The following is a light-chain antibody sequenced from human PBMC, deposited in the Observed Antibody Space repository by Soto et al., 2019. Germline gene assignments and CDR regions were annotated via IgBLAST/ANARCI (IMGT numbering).Light chain of an antibody. Sequence: QSALTQPASVSGSPGQSITISCTGTSSDVGGYNYVSWYQHHPGKAPKLMIYEVSNRPSGVSNRFSGSKSGNTASLTISGLQTEDEAHYYCSSYTGSSTYVFFVGGTKLTVL. CDR2: EVS. V-gene: IGLV2-14*01. CDR1: SSDVGGYNY. J-gene: IGLJ2*01. CDR3: SSYTGSSTYVF.